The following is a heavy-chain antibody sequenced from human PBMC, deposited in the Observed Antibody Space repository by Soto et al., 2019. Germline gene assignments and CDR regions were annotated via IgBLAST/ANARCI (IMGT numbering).Heavy chain of an antibody. CDR2: ISWNSGRI. V-gene: IGHV3-9*01. J-gene: IGHJ4*02. CDR1: GFVFDDYA. CDR3: AKDVFASHDDTYFDY. D-gene: IGHD3-9*01. Sequence: EVQLVESGGDLVQPGRSLTLSCAASGFVFDDYAMHWVRQAPGKGLEWVSGISWNSGRIGYVDSVKGRFTISRDNAKNSLYLQMNSLRAEDTAFYYYAKDVFASHDDTYFDYWGQGTLVNVSS.